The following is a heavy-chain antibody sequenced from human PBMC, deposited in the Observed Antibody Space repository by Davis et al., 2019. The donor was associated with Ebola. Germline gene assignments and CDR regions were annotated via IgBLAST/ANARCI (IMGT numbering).Heavy chain of an antibody. D-gene: IGHD3-3*01. CDR1: GGSISSYY. CDR2: IYYSGST. V-gene: IGHV4-59*08. CDR3: ARLNYDFWSGYYSGNWFDP. Sequence: MPGGSLRLSCTVSGGSISSYYWSWIRQPPGKGLEWIGYIYYSGSTNYNPSLKSRVTISVDTSKNQFSLKLSSVTAADTAVYYCARLNYDFWSGYYSGNWFDPWGQGTLVTVSS. J-gene: IGHJ5*02.